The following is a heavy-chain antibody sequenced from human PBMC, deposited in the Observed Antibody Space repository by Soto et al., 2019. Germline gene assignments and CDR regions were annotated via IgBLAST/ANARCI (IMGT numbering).Heavy chain of an antibody. CDR2: IYTSGST. J-gene: IGHJ6*02. D-gene: IGHD3-10*01. V-gene: IGHV4-4*07. Sequence: PSENLFLTFIFPGVPLRSYYRSWFWPPTCQRLEWFRRIYTSGSTNYNPSLKSRVKMSVDTSKNQFSLKLSSVTAEDTAVYYCAREKGHNYASGCLYSRYYGMDVWGQGTTLTVSS. CDR1: GVPLRSYY. CDR3: AREKGHNYASGCLYSRYYGMDV.